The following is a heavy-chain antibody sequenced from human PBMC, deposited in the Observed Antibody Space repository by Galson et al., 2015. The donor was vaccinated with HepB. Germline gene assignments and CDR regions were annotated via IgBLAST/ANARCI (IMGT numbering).Heavy chain of an antibody. V-gene: IGHV1-18*01. Sequence: SVKVSCKASGYTFTTYGISWVRQAPGQGLEWMGWITTFSGNTIYVQKFQGRVTMTTDTSTSTVYMDLRSLTSDDAAVYYCARGGRLGELLSFDYWGQEPWSPSPQ. CDR2: ITTFSGNT. CDR1: GYTFTTYG. CDR3: ARGGRLGELLSFDY. J-gene: IGHJ4*01. D-gene: IGHD3-16*01.